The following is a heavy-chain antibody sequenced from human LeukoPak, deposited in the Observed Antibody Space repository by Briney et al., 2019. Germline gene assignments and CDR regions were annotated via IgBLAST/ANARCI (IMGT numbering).Heavy chain of an antibody. CDR3: ARDQSYGSGSPFDY. Sequence: GASVKVSCKASGYTFTSYSISWVRQARGQGLEWMGWISAYNGNTNYAQKLQGRVTMTTDTSTSTAYMELRSLRSDDTAVYYCARDQSYGSGSPFDYWGQGTLVTVSS. V-gene: IGHV1-18*01. D-gene: IGHD3-10*01. J-gene: IGHJ4*02. CDR2: ISAYNGNT. CDR1: GYTFTSYS.